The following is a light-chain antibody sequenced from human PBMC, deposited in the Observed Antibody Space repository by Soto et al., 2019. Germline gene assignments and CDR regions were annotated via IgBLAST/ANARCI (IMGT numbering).Light chain of an antibody. CDR3: QKYSSVPV. V-gene: IGKV1-27*01. Sequence: DIPMTQSPTSLSASVGDRVTITCRASQDIRNFVAWYQQKPGRAPKLLIYAASTLQSGVPSRFSGSGSGTDFTLTINRLQTEDVAPYSCQKYSSVPVFGPGTKVEIK. CDR1: QDIRNF. J-gene: IGKJ3*01. CDR2: AAS.